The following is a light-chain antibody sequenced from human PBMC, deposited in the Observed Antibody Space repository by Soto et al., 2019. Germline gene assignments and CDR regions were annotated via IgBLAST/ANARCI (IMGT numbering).Light chain of an antibody. Sequence: EVIMTQSPATLSVSPGERATLSCRASQSVSSNLAWYQQKPGQAPRLLIFGASTRATGIPARFSGSGSGTEFALTISSLQSEDSAVYFCQQYKDWPYTFGQGTRLEI. CDR2: GAS. V-gene: IGKV3-15*01. J-gene: IGKJ2*01. CDR3: QQYKDWPYT. CDR1: QSVSSN.